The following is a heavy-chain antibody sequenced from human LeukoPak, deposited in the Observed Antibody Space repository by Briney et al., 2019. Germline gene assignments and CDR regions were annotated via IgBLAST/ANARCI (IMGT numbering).Heavy chain of an antibody. V-gene: IGHV4-30-4*01. Sequence: SQTLSLTCTVSGGSISSGDYYWGWIRQPPGKGLEWIGYIYYSGSTYYNPSLKSRVTISVDTSKNQFSLKLSSVTAADTAVYYCAREVGWELQGFDYWGQGTLVTVSS. CDR2: IYYSGST. J-gene: IGHJ4*02. CDR1: GGSISSGDYY. D-gene: IGHD1-26*01. CDR3: AREVGWELQGFDY.